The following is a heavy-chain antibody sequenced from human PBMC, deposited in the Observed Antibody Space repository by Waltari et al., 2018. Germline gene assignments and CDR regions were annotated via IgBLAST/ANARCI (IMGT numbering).Heavy chain of an antibody. CDR1: GGSISSSSYY. D-gene: IGHD6-19*01. J-gene: IGHJ6*02. CDR3: ARQVVRAVAGTRNYYYGMDV. CDR2: IDYRGGT. Sequence: QLQLQESGPGLVKPSETLSLTCTVSGGSISSSSYYWGWIRQPPGKGREWIGSIDYRGGTYYNPSLKSRVTISVDTSKNQFSLKLSSVTAADTAVYYCARQVVRAVAGTRNYYYGMDVWGQGTTVTVSS. V-gene: IGHV4-39*01.